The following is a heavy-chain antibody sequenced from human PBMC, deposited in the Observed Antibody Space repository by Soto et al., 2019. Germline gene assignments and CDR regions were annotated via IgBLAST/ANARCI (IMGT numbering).Heavy chain of an antibody. J-gene: IGHJ5*02. D-gene: IGHD6-13*01. CDR1: GSTFTNCA. CDR2: FDPEDGET. Sequence: VSWQASGSTFTNCAVQWLRKAARKGLEWMGGFDPEDGETIYAQKFQGRVTMTEDTSTDTAYMELSSLRSEDTAVYYRAISVAIAAARTNWSDPGCQGNLVEVFS. CDR3: AISVAIAAARTNWSDP. V-gene: IGHV1-24*01.